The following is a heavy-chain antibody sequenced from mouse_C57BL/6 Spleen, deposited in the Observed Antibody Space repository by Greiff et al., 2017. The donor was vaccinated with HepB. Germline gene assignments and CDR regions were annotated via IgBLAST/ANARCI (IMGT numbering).Heavy chain of an antibody. J-gene: IGHJ2*01. V-gene: IGHV1-82*01. Sequence: QVQLQQSGPELVKPGASVKISCKASGYAFSSSWMNWVKQRPGKGLEWIGRIYPGDGDTNYNGKFKGKATLTADKSSSTAYMQLSSLTSEDSAVYFCARKDYDYDEEFDYWGQGTTLTVSS. CDR3: ARKDYDYDEEFDY. D-gene: IGHD2-4*01. CDR2: IYPGDGDT. CDR1: GYAFSSSW.